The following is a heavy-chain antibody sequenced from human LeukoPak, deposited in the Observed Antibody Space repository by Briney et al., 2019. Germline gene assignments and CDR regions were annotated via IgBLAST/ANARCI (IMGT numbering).Heavy chain of an antibody. CDR3: AKGRVATIHDAFEI. Sequence: GGSLRLSCAASGLTFSNYGMHWVRQAPGKGLEWVAVISHDGRNKYYADSVKGRFTISRDNSRNTLYLQMNSLRPDDTAVYNCAKGRVATIHDAFEIWGQGTMVTASS. CDR2: ISHDGRNK. J-gene: IGHJ3*02. CDR1: GLTFSNYG. V-gene: IGHV3-30*18. D-gene: IGHD5-12*01.